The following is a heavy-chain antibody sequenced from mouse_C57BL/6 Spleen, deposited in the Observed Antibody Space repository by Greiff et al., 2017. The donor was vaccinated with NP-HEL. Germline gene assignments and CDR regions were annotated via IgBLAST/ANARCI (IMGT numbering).Heavy chain of an antibody. V-gene: IGHV1-72*01. CDR3: ARHSNYVGFAY. Sequence: QVQLQQPGAELVKPGASVKLSCKASGYTFTSYWMHWVKQRPGRGLEWIGRIDPNSGGTTYNEKFKSKATLTVDKPSSTAYMQLSSLTSEDSAVYYCARHSNYVGFAYWGQGTLVTVSA. CDR1: GYTFTSYW. J-gene: IGHJ3*01. D-gene: IGHD2-5*01. CDR2: IDPNSGGT.